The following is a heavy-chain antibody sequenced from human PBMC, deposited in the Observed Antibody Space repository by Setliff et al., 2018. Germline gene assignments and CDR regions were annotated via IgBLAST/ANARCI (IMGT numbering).Heavy chain of an antibody. CDR1: GASLSSGRAY. V-gene: IGHV4-61*02. D-gene: IGHD2-21*01. CDR3: AKEFVVISFVKNIHHHYGMDV. CDR2: IYTSWTT. Sequence: SETLSLTCTVSGASLSSGRAYWGWFRQPAGKGLEWLGRIYTSWTTNYSPSLTGRVTISADTSKNQISLTLSSVSAADTAVYYCAKEFVVISFVKNIHHHYGMDVWGQGTTVTVSS. J-gene: IGHJ6*02.